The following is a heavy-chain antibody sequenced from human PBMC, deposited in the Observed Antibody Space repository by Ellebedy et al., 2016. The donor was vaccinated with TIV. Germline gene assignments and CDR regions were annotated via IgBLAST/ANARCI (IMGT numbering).Heavy chain of an antibody. J-gene: IGHJ6*03. CDR2: SYYSGIS. Sequence: SETLSLXXNVSGGSVSSSGYYWSWIRHAPGKGLEWIGFSYYSGISFYNPSLKSRVSISVDTSKNQFSLKLTSVTAADSAVYYCARHSGGVSPTSPYMFYMDVWGKGTTVSVSS. V-gene: IGHV4-61*08. CDR1: GGSVSSSGYY. D-gene: IGHD1-26*01. CDR3: ARHSGGVSPTSPYMFYMDV.